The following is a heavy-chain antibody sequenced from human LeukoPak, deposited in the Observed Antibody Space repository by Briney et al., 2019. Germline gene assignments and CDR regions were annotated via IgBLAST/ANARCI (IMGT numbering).Heavy chain of an antibody. V-gene: IGHV4-39*07. D-gene: IGHD3-22*01. CDR2: IYYSGST. CDR3: ARGPYSYDSSGAFDI. CDR1: GGSISSYY. Sequence: SETLSLTCTVSGGSISSYYWGWIRQPPGKGLEWIGSIYYSGSTYYNPSLKSRVTISVDTSKNQFSLKLSSVTAADTAVYFCARGPYSYDSSGAFDIWGQGTMVTVSS. J-gene: IGHJ3*02.